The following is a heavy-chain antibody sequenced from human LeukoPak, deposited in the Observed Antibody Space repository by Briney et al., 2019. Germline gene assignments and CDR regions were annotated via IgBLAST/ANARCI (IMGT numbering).Heavy chain of an antibody. J-gene: IGHJ3*02. CDR1: GFTFSSYW. CDR2: IKQDGSEK. CDR3: ARDAFSRISVFGVVSDAFDI. Sequence: GGSLRLSCAASGFTFSSYWMSWVRQAPGKGPEWVANIKQDGSEKYYVDSVKGRFTISRDNAKNSLYLQMNSLRAEDTAVYYCARDAFSRISVFGVVSDAFDIWGKGTMVTVSS. V-gene: IGHV3-7*01. D-gene: IGHD3-3*01.